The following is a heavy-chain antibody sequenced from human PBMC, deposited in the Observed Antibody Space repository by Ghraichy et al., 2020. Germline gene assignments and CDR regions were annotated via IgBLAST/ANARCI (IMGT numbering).Heavy chain of an antibody. J-gene: IGHJ5*02. V-gene: IGHV4-39*01. CDR3: AKVSYYYDTSGYRGWFDP. Sequence: SQTLSLTCTVSGGSISSSSYYWGWIRQPPGKGLKWIGTIYYSGSTYYNPSLRSRVTISVDTSKNQFSLKLSSVTAADTAVYYCAKVSYYYDTSGYRGWFDPWGQGTLVTVSS. D-gene: IGHD3-22*01. CDR2: IYYSGST. CDR1: GGSISSSSYY.